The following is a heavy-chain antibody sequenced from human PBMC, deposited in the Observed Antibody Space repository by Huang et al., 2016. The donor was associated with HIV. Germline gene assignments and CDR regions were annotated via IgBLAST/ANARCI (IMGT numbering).Heavy chain of an antibody. Sequence: QVQLVESGGGVVQPGRSLRLSCVASGFTFNNFGVRWVRVAPGKGLEWLAVISYDGSSGRYSESVKGRFTISRDNPMDTLYLQMNSLRPDDTAVYYCAKESRWYSDLDNWGQGTLVTVSS. V-gene: IGHV3-30*18. D-gene: IGHD2-15*01. CDR2: ISYDGSSG. CDR1: GFTFNNFG. J-gene: IGHJ4*02. CDR3: AKESRWYSDLDN.